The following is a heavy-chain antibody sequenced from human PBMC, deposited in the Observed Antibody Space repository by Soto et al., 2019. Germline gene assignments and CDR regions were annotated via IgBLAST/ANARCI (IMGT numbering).Heavy chain of an antibody. CDR3: ARGGPKRTIFGVVIIGRRDYHYGMDV. J-gene: IGHJ6*02. CDR2: MNPNSGNT. CDR1: GYTFTSYD. V-gene: IGHV1-8*01. Sequence: DSVRVSCKASGYTFTSYDINWVRQATGQRLEWMGWMNPNSGNTGYAQKFQGRVTMTRNTSISTAYMELSSLRSEDTAVYYCARGGPKRTIFGVVIIGRRDYHYGMDVWAQRSTVPVSS. D-gene: IGHD3-3*01.